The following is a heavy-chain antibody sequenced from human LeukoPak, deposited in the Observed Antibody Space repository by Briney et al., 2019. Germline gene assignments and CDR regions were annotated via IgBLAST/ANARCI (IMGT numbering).Heavy chain of an antibody. Sequence: GASVKVSCKASGYTFTSYDISWVRQAPGQGLEWMGWISAYNGNTNYAQKLQGRVTMTTDTSTSTAYMELRSLRSDDTAVYYCARGYSSSWQNWFDPWGQGTLVTVSS. CDR1: GYTFTSYD. CDR3: ARGYSSSWQNWFDP. J-gene: IGHJ5*02. CDR2: ISAYNGNT. V-gene: IGHV1-18*01. D-gene: IGHD6-13*01.